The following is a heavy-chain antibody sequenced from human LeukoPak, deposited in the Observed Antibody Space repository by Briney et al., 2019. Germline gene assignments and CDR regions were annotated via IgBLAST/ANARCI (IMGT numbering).Heavy chain of an antibody. CDR3: ARKGRMDGGRRTLHYWYFDL. D-gene: IGHD4-23*01. CDR1: GYTFTSYG. Sequence: ASVKVSCKASGYTFTSYGISWVRQAPGQGLEWMGWISAYNGNTNYAQKLQGRVTMTTDTSTSTAYMELRSLRSDDTAVYYCARKGRMDGGRRTLHYWYFDLWGRGTLVTVSS. J-gene: IGHJ2*01. V-gene: IGHV1-18*01. CDR2: ISAYNGNT.